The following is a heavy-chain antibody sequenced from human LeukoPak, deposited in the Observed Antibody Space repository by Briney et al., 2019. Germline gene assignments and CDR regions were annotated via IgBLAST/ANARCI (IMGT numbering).Heavy chain of an antibody. D-gene: IGHD4-17*01. CDR1: GFTFSSYA. CDR3: ARDWVTTDGGGY. J-gene: IGHJ4*02. CDR2: ISYDGSNK. V-gene: IGHV3-30*04. Sequence: PGRSLRLSCTASGFTFSSYAMHWVRQAPGKGLEWVAVISYDGSNKYYADSVKGRLTISRDNSKNTLYLQMNSLRAEDTAVYYCARDWVTTDGGGYWGQGTLVTVSS.